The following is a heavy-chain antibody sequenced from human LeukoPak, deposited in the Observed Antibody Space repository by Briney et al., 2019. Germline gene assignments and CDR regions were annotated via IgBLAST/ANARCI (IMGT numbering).Heavy chain of an antibody. CDR3: ARGPPYYDILTGSDY. Sequence: SETLSLTCAVYAGSFSGYYWSWIRQPPGKGLEWIGEINHSVSTNYNPSLKSRVTISVDTSKNQFSLKLSSVTAADTAVYYCARGPPYYDILTGSDYWGQGTLVTVSP. CDR1: AGSFSGYY. V-gene: IGHV4-34*01. CDR2: INHSVST. D-gene: IGHD3-9*01. J-gene: IGHJ4*02.